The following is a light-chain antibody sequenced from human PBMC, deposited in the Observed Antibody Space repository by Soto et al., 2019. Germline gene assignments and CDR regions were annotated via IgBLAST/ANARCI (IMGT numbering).Light chain of an antibody. J-gene: IGLJ2*01. V-gene: IGLV1-44*01. CDR3: AAWDDSLRAVV. Sequence: QSVLTQSPSESATPGQRVTISCSGSGSNIGTHAVNWYQQVPGTAPTLLIFRNHQGPSGVPDRFSGSKSGTSASLAISGPQSEDEADYYCAAWDDSLRAVVFGGGTKLTVL. CDR2: RNH. CDR1: GSNIGTHA.